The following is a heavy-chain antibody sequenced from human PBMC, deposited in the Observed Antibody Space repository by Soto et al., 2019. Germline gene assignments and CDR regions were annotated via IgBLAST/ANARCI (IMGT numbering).Heavy chain of an antibody. V-gene: IGHV3-7*01. Sequence: PGGSLVLSCASSGVTFSSYWMSWVRQAPGKGLEWVANIKQDGSEKYYVDSVKGRFTISRDNAKNSLYLQMNSLRAEDTAVYYCARIRFLEWFPVLHVWGQGTTVTVSS. J-gene: IGHJ6*02. CDR3: ARIRFLEWFPVLHV. CDR2: IKQDGSEK. D-gene: IGHD3-3*01. CDR1: GVTFSSYW.